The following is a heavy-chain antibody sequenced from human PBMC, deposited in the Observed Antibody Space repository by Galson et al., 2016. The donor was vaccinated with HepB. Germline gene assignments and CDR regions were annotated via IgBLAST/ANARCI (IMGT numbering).Heavy chain of an antibody. V-gene: IGHV4-39*02. CDR2: IHYSGFT. CDR3: ARENYVFYGMDG. Sequence: ETLSLTCTVSGASIRSHNYYWGWIRQPPGKGLEWLGSIHYSGFTYNNPSLQSRVTISVDTSRNQFSLKVTSVTAADTAVYYCARENYVFYGMDGWGQGTTVTVS. J-gene: IGHJ6*02. CDR1: GASIRSHNYY.